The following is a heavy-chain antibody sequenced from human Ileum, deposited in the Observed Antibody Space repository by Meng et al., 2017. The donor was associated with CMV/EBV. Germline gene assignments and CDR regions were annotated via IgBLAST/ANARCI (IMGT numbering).Heavy chain of an antibody. CDR1: GFTFSSYW. J-gene: IGHJ4*02. Sequence: GESLKISCAASGFTFSSYWMTWVRQAPGKGLEWVANIKPDGSEKYYVASVKGRFTISRDNDKNSLYLQMNSLRAGDTAVYYCVRVEYDYWCCYSHYFDSWGQGTLVTVSS. CDR2: IKPDGSEK. CDR3: VRVEYDYWCCYSHYFDS. D-gene: IGHD3-3*01. V-gene: IGHV3-7*01.